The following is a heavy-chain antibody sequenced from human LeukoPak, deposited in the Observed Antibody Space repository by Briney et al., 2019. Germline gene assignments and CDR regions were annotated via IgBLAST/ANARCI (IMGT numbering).Heavy chain of an antibody. J-gene: IGHJ4*02. V-gene: IGHV1-18*01. CDR3: ARDRGDFWSGYSFDS. CDR2: ISAYNGNT. CDR1: GYTFTSYG. Sequence: GASVKVSCKASGYTFTSYGISWVRQAPGQGLEWMGWISAYNGNTNYARKLQGRVTMTTDTSTSTAYMELRSLRSDDTAVYYCARDRGDFWSGYSFDSWGQGTLVTVSS. D-gene: IGHD3-3*01.